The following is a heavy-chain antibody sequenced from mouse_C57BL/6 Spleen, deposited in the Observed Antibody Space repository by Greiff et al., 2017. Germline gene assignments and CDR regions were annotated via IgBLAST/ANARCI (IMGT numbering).Heavy chain of an antibody. Sequence: QVQLQQPGAELVRPGSSVKLSCKASGYTFTSYWMPWVKQRPIQGLEWIGNIDPSDSETHYNQKFKDKATLTVDKSSSTAYMQLSSLTSEDSAVYYCARRGYYGSSYDYFDYWGQGTTLTVSS. CDR2: IDPSDSET. D-gene: IGHD1-1*01. CDR1: GYTFTSYW. CDR3: ARRGYYGSSYDYFDY. J-gene: IGHJ2*01. V-gene: IGHV1-52*01.